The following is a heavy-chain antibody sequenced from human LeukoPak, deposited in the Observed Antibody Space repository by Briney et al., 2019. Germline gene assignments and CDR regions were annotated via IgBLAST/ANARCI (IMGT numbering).Heavy chain of an antibody. Sequence: ASVKVSCKASGYTFTNYGISWVRQAPGQGLEWMGWISSYNGNTNYAQKFQGRVTMTTDTSTSTAYMELRSLRSDDTAVYYCTRDISVSYFGYWGQGTLVTVSS. CDR3: TRDISVSYFGY. CDR2: ISSYNGNT. J-gene: IGHJ4*02. D-gene: IGHD1-14*01. CDR1: GYTFTNYG. V-gene: IGHV1-18*01.